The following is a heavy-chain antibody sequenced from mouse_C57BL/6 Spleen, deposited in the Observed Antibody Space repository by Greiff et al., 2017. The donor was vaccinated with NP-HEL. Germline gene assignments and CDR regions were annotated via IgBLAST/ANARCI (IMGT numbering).Heavy chain of an antibody. CDR2: IRSKSSNYAT. J-gene: IGHJ3*01. Sequence: DVHLVESGGGLVQPKGSLKLSCAASGFTFNTYAMHWVRQAPGKGLEWVARIRSKSSNYATYYADSVKDRFTISRDDSQSMLYLQMNNLKAEDTAMYYCVRPLYYHEEFAYWGQGTLVTVSA. CDR1: GFTFNTYA. V-gene: IGHV10-3*01. CDR3: VRPLYYHEEFAY. D-gene: IGHD1-1*01.